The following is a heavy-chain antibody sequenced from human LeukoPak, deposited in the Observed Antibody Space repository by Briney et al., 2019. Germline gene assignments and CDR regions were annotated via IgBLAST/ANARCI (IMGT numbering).Heavy chain of an antibody. CDR3: VLTVVNAFDI. Sequence: GGSLRLSCAASGFTFSSYAMSWVRQAPGKGLEWVSAISDSGGSTYYADSVKGRFTISRDNSENTLYLQTSSLRAEDTAVYYCVLTVVNAFDIWGQGTLVTVSS. CDR1: GFTFSSYA. J-gene: IGHJ3*02. CDR2: ISDSGGST. V-gene: IGHV3-23*01. D-gene: IGHD2-21*02.